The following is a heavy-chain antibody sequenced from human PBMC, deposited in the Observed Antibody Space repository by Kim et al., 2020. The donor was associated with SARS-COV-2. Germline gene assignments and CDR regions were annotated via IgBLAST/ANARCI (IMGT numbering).Heavy chain of an antibody. J-gene: IGHJ4*02. CDR1: GFTFSNAW. CDR3: TTEVNSYGYVWDDY. V-gene: IGHV3-15*01. Sequence: GGSLRLSCAASGFTFSNAWMSWVRQAPGKGLEWVGRIKSKTDGGTTDYAAPVKGRFTISRDDSKNTLYLQMNSLKTEDTAVYYCTTEVNSYGYVWDDYWGQGTLVTVSS. D-gene: IGHD5-18*01. CDR2: IKSKTDGGTT.